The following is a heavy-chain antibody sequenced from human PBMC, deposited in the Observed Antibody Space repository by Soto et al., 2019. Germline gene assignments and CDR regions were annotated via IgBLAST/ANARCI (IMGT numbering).Heavy chain of an antibody. CDR1: GFTFSSYA. J-gene: IGHJ5*02. CDR3: AREAHRRYH. D-gene: IGHD4-17*01. CDR2: ISYDGSNK. V-gene: IGHV3-30-3*01. Sequence: QVQLVESGGGVVQPGRSLRLSCAASGFTFSSYAMHWVRQAPGKGLEWVAVISYDGSNKYYADSVKGRFTISRDNSKNTLYLQMNSLRAEDTAVYYCAREAHRRYHWGQGTLVTVSS.